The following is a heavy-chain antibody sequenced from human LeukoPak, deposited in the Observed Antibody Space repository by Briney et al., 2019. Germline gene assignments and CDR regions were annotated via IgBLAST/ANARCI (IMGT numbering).Heavy chain of an antibody. V-gene: IGHV1-18*04. J-gene: IGHJ4*02. CDR2: ISAYNGNT. D-gene: IGHD3-10*01. Sequence: ASVKVSCKSSGYTFISYSFNWLRQAPGQGLEGMGLISAYNGNTNYAQNFQGRVTMTTDTSTSTVYMELRGLRSDDTAVYYCARDRRKLEDPPGDYWGQGTLVTVSS. CDR3: ARDRRKLEDPPGDY. CDR1: GYTFISYS.